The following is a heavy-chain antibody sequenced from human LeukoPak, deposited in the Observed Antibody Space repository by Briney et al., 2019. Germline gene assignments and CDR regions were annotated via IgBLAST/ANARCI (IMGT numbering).Heavy chain of an antibody. J-gene: IGHJ4*02. D-gene: IGHD1-26*01. CDR1: GFTFSSYW. Sequence: GGSLRLSCAASGFTFSSYWMHWVRQAPGKGLVWVSRINSDGSSTSYADSVKGRFTISRDDSRNTLYLQMNSLRGDDTAVYYCAKDVGKWESLHFFDYWGQGTLVTVSS. V-gene: IGHV3-74*01. CDR3: AKDVGKWESLHFFDY. CDR2: INSDGSST.